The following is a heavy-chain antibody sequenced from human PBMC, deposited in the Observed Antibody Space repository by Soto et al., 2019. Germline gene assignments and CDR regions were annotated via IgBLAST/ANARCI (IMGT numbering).Heavy chain of an antibody. CDR2: IRSKAYGGTT. V-gene: IGHV3-49*03. D-gene: IGHD3-3*01. CDR1: GFTFGDYA. CDR3: TALNFWSGNDAFDI. Sequence: GGSLRLSCTASGFTFGDYAMSWFRQAPGKGLEWVGFIRSKAYGGTTEYAASVKGRFTISRDDSKSIAYLQMNSLKTEDTAVYYCTALNFWSGNDAFDIWGQGTMVTVSS. J-gene: IGHJ3*02.